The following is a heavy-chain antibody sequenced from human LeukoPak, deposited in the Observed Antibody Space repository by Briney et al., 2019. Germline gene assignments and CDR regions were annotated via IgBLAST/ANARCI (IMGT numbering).Heavy chain of an antibody. CDR1: GFTFSSYA. CDR3: ARAGYDYGGNPNFGY. D-gene: IGHD4-23*01. Sequence: GGSLRLSCAASGFTFSSYAMHWVRQAPGKGLEWVAVISYDGSNKYYADSVWGRFTISRDNSKNTLYLQMNSLRAEDTAVYYCARAGYDYGGNPNFGYWGQGTLVTVSS. V-gene: IGHV3-30-3*01. J-gene: IGHJ4*02. CDR2: ISYDGSNK.